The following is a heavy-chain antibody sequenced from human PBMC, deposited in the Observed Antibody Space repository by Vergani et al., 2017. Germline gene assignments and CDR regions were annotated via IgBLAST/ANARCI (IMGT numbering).Heavy chain of an antibody. J-gene: IGHJ6*02. CDR1: GYTFTSFG. CDR3: ARKGGSEDIVATRGNYYYYGMDV. Sequence: QVQLVQSGADVKRPGASVKVSCEASGYTFTSFGITWVRQAPGQGLEWMGWIYPYNGYTNYAQKLQGRVTMTTDTSTSTAYMDLRSLTSDDTAVYYCARKGGSEDIVATRGNYYYYGMDVWGQGTTVTVSS. CDR2: IYPYNGYT. D-gene: IGHD5-12*01. V-gene: IGHV1-18*01.